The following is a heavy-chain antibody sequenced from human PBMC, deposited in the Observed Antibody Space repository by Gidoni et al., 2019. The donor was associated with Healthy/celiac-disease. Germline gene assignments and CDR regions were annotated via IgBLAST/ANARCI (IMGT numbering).Heavy chain of an antibody. CDR3: ARALGLAVADTFDY. CDR1: GYTFTGYY. D-gene: IGHD6-19*01. CDR2: INPNSGGT. J-gene: IGHJ4*02. V-gene: IGHV1-2*04. Sequence: QVQLVQSGAEVKKPGASVKVSCKASGYTFTGYYMHLVRQAPGQGLEWMGWINPNSGGTNYAQKFQGWVTMTRDTSISTAYMELSRLRSDDTAVYYCARALGLAVADTFDYWGQGTLVTVSS.